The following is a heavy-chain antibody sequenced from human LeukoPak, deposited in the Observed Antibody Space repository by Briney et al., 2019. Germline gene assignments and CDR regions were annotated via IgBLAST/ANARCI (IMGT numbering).Heavy chain of an antibody. J-gene: IGHJ5*02. V-gene: IGHV4-4*07. CDR1: GGSISSYY. D-gene: IGHD3-9*01. CDR2: IYTSGST. CDR3: ARHPGNYDILTGYYPTCWFDP. Sequence: SETLSLTCTVSGGSISSYYWSWIRQPAGKGLEWIGRIYTSGSTNYNPSLKSRVTISVDTSKNQFSLKLSSVTAADTAVYYCARHPGNYDILTGYYPTCWFDPWGQGTLVTVSS.